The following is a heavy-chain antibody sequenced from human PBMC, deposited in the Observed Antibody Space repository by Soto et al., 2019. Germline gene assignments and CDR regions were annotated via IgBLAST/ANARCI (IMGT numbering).Heavy chain of an antibody. J-gene: IGHJ6*02. CDR3: ASVTQLLLYLYHYYGLDV. D-gene: IGHD2-2*02. Sequence: PSETLSLTCTVSGCSISSGDYYWSWIRQPPRKGLEWIGYIYYSGSTYYNRSLKSRVTISVDTSKNQFSLKLSSVTAADTAGYYCASVTQLLLYLYHYYGLDVWGQATTFTVSS. CDR1: GCSISSGDYY. V-gene: IGHV4-30-4*01. CDR2: IYYSGST.